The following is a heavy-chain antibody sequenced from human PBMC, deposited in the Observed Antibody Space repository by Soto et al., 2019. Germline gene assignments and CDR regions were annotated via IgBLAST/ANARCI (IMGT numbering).Heavy chain of an antibody. D-gene: IGHD5-12*01. CDR1: GYTFTSYG. Sequence: ASVKVSCKASGYTFTSYGISWVRQAPGQGLEWMGWISAYNGNTNYAQKLQGRVTMTTDTSTSTAYMELRSLRSDDTAVYYCARVRPRWLRLRYYYGMDVWGQGTTVTVSS. J-gene: IGHJ6*02. V-gene: IGHV1-18*01. CDR2: ISAYNGNT. CDR3: ARVRPRWLRLRYYYGMDV.